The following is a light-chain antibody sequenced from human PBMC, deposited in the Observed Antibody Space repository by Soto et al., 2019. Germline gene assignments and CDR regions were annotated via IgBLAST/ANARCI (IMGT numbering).Light chain of an antibody. CDR1: QSVSSY. Sequence: EIVMTQSPATLSLSLGDRATLSCRASQSVSSYLAWYQQKPGQAPRLLIYGVSTRATGIPARFSGGGSETDFTLTINSLQSEDFALYYCQQYHSWPPSYTFGQGTKLEIK. CDR3: QQYHSWPPSYT. J-gene: IGKJ2*01. CDR2: GVS. V-gene: IGKV3-15*01.